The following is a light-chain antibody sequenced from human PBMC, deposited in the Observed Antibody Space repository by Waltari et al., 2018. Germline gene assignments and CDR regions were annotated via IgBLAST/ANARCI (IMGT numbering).Light chain of an antibody. Sequence: QSVLTQPPSVSGAPGQRVTISCTGSRSNIGTGYDVHWYHHIPGKAPKLLIFLDNRRASGVPDLFSASKAGTSASLAITGLQAEDEGDYYCQSYDCSLIAVVFGGGTKLTVL. J-gene: IGLJ2*01. CDR3: QSYDCSLIAVV. CDR2: LDN. V-gene: IGLV1-40*01. CDR1: RSNIGTGYD.